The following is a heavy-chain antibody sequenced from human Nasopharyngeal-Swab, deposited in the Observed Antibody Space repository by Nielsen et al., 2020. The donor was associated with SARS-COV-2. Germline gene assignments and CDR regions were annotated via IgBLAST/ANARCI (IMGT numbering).Heavy chain of an antibody. CDR3: ARRWGIGLELRQGWFDP. Sequence: SETLSLTCAVYGGSFSGYYWSWIRQPPGKGLEWIGEINHSGSTNYNPSLKSRVTISVDTSKNQFSLKLSSVTAADTAVYYYARRWGIGLELRQGWFDPWGQGTLVTVSS. CDR1: GGSFSGYY. V-gene: IGHV4-34*01. J-gene: IGHJ5*02. CDR2: INHSGST. D-gene: IGHD1-7*01.